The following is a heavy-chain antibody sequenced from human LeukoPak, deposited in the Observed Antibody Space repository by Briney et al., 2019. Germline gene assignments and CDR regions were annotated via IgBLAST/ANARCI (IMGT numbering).Heavy chain of an antibody. Sequence: ASVKVSCKASGYTFTSYGISWVRQAPGQGREWMGWISAYNGNTKYAQKPQGRVNMTTDTSTSTAYVQLTSLRSDDTAVYYCARPPAGVVVQAAVKFPFDYWGQGTLVTVSS. D-gene: IGHD2-2*01. CDR2: ISAYNGNT. J-gene: IGHJ4*02. CDR1: GYTFTSYG. V-gene: IGHV1-18*01. CDR3: ARPPAGVVVQAAVKFPFDY.